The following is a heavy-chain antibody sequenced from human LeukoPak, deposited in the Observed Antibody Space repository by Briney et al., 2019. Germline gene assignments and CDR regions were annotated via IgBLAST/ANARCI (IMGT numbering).Heavy chain of an antibody. CDR2: IYTSGST. CDR1: GGSISSYY. D-gene: IGHD4-17*01. V-gene: IGHV4-4*07. Sequence: PSETLSLICTVSGGSISSYYWSWIRQPAGKGLEWIGRIYTSGSTNYNASLKSRVSMSVDTSKNQFSLQLRSVTAADTAVYYCAREDPQTTVPEGMDVWGQGTTVTVSS. CDR3: AREDPQTTVPEGMDV. J-gene: IGHJ6*02.